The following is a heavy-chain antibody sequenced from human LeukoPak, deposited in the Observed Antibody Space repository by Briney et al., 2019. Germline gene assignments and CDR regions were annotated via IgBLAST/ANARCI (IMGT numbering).Heavy chain of an antibody. CDR3: ATAIIVGAQLYGMDV. J-gene: IGHJ6*02. CDR2: FDPEDGET. Sequence: GASVKVSCKVSGYTLTELSMHWVRQAPGKWLEWMGGFDPEDGETIYAQKFQGRVTMTEDTSTDTAYMELSSLRSEDTAVYYCATAIIVGAQLYGMDVWGQGTTVTVSS. CDR1: GYTLTELS. V-gene: IGHV1-24*01. D-gene: IGHD1-26*01.